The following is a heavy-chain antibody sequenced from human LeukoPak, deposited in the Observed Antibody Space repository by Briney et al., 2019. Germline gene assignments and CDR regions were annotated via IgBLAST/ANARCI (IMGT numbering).Heavy chain of an antibody. D-gene: IGHD6-19*01. CDR1: GFSVSNKY. V-gene: IGHV3-53*01. CDR3: AGGQMFTSGGFDD. Sequence: GGSLRLSCAASGFSVSNKYMSWVRQATGKGLEWVSVIYNGGDKYYADSGRGRFTISRDNPKNTVNLQMNSRRAEDTALYYCAGGQMFTSGGFDDWGQGTLVTVSS. CDR2: IYNGGDK. J-gene: IGHJ4*02.